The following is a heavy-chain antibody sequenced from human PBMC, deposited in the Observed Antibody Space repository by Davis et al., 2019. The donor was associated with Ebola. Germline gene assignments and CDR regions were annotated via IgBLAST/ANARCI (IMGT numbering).Heavy chain of an antibody. Sequence: GESLKISCAASGFTFSSYSMNWVRQAPGKGLEWVAVIWYDGSNKYYADSVKGRFTISRDNSKNTLYLQMNSLRAEDTAVYFCARGGVAYSDLDYWGQGTLVAVSS. V-gene: IGHV3-33*08. CDR1: GFTFSSYS. CDR2: IWYDGSNK. CDR3: ARGGVAYSDLDY. D-gene: IGHD2-21*01. J-gene: IGHJ4*02.